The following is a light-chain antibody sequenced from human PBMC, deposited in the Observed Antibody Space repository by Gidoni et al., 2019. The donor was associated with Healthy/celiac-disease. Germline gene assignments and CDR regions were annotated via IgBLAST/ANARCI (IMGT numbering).Light chain of an antibody. CDR1: QRCSST. J-gene: IGKJ4*01. CDR3: QQYNNWPPPT. Sequence: EIVMTQSPATLSVSPGDRATLSCRASQRCSSTLAWYQQHPGQAPTLLIYVASTRATGIPARFSGSGSGTEFTLTISSLQSEDFAVYYCQQYNNWPPPTFXGXTKVEIK. V-gene: IGKV3-15*01. CDR2: VAS.